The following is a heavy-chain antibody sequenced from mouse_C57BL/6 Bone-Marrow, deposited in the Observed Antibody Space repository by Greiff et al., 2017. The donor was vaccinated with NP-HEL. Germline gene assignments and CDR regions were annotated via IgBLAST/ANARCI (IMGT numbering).Heavy chain of an antibody. CDR2: ISSGGEYI. V-gene: IGHV5-9-1*02. D-gene: IGHD4-1*01. Sequence: EVQVVESGEGLVKPGGSLKLSCAASGFTFSSYAMSWVRQTPEKRLEWVAYISSGGEYIYYADTVKGRFTISRDNARNTLYLQMSSLKSEDTAMYYCTRDGLGRRRYYCDYWGKGTTLTVSS. CDR1: GFTFSSYA. CDR3: TRDGLGRRRYYCDY. J-gene: IGHJ2*01.